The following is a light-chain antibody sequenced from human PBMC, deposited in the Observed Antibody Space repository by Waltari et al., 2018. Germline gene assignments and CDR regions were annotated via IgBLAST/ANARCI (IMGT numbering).Light chain of an antibody. CDR3: CSYAGSYTFL. V-gene: IGLV2-11*01. CDR2: DVS. CDR1: RSDFRGYNY. Sequence: QAAPTHPRSLPGVPGRSSPIPGPGPRSDFRGYNYVPWYQQHPGKAPNPMIYDVSKRPSGVPDRFSGSKSGNTASLTISGLQAEDEADYYCCSYAGSYTFLFGGGTKLTVL. J-gene: IGLJ2*01.